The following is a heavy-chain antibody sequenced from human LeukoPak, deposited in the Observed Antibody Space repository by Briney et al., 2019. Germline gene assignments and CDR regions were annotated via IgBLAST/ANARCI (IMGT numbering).Heavy chain of an antibody. Sequence: GESLRLSCAGSGFTVSDSYMTWIRQAPGKGLEWVSVIYAGGDTYYADSVKGRFTLSRDNSKNTPNLQMNSLRPEDTAVYYCGRFRANWGLAFWGRGTLVTVSS. CDR2: IYAGGDT. CDR1: GFTVSDSY. V-gene: IGHV3-66*02. CDR3: GRFRANWGLAF. J-gene: IGHJ1*01. D-gene: IGHD7-27*01.